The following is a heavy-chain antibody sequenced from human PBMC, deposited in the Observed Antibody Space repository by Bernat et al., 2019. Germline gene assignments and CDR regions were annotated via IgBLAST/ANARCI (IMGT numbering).Heavy chain of an antibody. J-gene: IGHJ4*02. D-gene: IGHD3-10*01. CDR3: ARTYYYGSGSYLHPDY. CDR1: GGSISSSSYY. V-gene: IGHV4-39*01. CDR2: IYYSGST. Sequence: QLQLQESGPGLVKPSETLSLTCTVSGGSISSSSYYWGWTRQPPGKGLEWIGSIYYSGSTYYNPSLKSRVTISVDTSKNQFSLKLSSVTAADTAVYYCARTYYYGSGSYLHPDYWGQGTLVTVSS.